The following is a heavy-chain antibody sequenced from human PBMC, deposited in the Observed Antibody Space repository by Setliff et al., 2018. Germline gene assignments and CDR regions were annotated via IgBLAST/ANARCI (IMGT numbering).Heavy chain of an antibody. V-gene: IGHV1-24*01. CDR1: GYTLTELS. J-gene: IGHJ4*02. D-gene: IGHD4-17*01. CDR2: FDPEDGET. CDR3: ATEGPYGDYRTFDY. Sequence: ASVKVSCKVSGYTLTELSMHWVRQAPGKALEWMGGFDPEDGETIYAQKFQGRVTMTEDTSTDTAYMELSSLRSEDTAVYYCATEGPYGDYRTFDYWGQGTLVTVS.